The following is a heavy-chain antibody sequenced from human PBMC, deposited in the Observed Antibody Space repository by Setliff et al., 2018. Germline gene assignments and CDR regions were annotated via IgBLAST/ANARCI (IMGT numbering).Heavy chain of an antibody. D-gene: IGHD2-2*02. CDR3: GTRDCRTTGCYNGYIES. V-gene: IGHV3-30*02. CDR2: IRYDESDK. CDR1: GFTFSDYS. Sequence: GESLKISCAASGFTFSDYSMNWVRQAPGKGLEWLSYIRYDESDKYYIDSVRGRFTISRDNSKNTLYLQMNSLRAEDTAVYFCGTRDCRTTGCYNGYIESWGQGTLVTVSS. J-gene: IGHJ4*02.